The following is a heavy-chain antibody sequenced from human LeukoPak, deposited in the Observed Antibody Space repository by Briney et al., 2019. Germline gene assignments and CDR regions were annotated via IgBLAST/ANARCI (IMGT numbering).Heavy chain of an antibody. CDR1: GYSFTCYY. CDR2: INPNSGVT. CDR3: FRQRNSGGYYSNY. J-gene: IGHJ4*02. D-gene: IGHD3-10*01. Sequence: GASVTVSCKASGYSFTCYYMHWVRQAPGQGLEWMGWINPNSGVTNYVQKFQGRVTMTRDTSIITAYMELNSLRSDDTAVYYCFRQRNSGGYYSNYWGQGTLVTVSS. V-gene: IGHV1-2*02.